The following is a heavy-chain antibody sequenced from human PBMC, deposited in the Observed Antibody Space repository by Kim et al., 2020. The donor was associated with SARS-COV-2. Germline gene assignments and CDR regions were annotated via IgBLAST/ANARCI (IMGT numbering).Heavy chain of an antibody. CDR3: ATYMRVY. J-gene: IGHJ4*02. Sequence: SRSYTNYAESVKGRFKISRDNAKNSLYLQQNSLRAEDTAVYYCATYMRVYWGQGTLVTVSS. D-gene: IGHD1-20*01. CDR2: SRSYT. V-gene: IGHV3-11*06.